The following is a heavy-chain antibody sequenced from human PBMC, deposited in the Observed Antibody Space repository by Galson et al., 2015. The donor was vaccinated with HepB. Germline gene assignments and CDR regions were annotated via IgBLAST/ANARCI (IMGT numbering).Heavy chain of an antibody. V-gene: IGHV3-7*03. D-gene: IGHD3-16*01. J-gene: IGHJ4*02. CDR2: VKQDGSEK. CDR1: GFTFSSYW. Sequence: SLRLSCAASGFTFSSYWMSWVRQAPGKGLEWVANVKQDGSEKYYVDSVKGRFTISRDNAKNSLYLQMNSLRAEDTAVYYCARDEVRGDIAPDYWGQGTLVTVSS. CDR3: ARDEVRGDIAPDY.